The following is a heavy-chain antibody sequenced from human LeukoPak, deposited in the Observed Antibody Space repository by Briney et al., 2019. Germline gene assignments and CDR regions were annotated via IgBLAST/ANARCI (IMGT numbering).Heavy chain of an antibody. Sequence: QPGGSLRLSCAASGFPFSSYAMSWVRQAPGKGLEWVSAISGSGGSTYYADSVKGRFTISRDNSKNTLYLQMNSLRAEDTAVYYCANQYSSGWYVHFQHWGQGTLVTVSS. V-gene: IGHV3-23*01. D-gene: IGHD6-19*01. J-gene: IGHJ1*01. CDR3: ANQYSSGWYVHFQH. CDR1: GFPFSSYA. CDR2: ISGSGGST.